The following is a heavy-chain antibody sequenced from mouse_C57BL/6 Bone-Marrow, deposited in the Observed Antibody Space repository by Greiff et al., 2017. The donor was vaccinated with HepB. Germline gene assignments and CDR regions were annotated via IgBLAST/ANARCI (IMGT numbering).Heavy chain of an antibody. CDR2: VFPGSGGS. Sequence: QVQLQQPGAELVKPGASVKMSCRASGYTFTNNWITWVRQRPGQGLEWIGVVFPGSGGSNNNEKFKRRAALTVDTSSSTAYMQLSSLTSEDSAVYYCTIDYDSSGEALDYKGQGTSVTVAS. D-gene: IGHD1-1*01. CDR3: TIDYDSSGEALDY. CDR1: GYTFTNNW. V-gene: IGHV1-55*01. J-gene: IGHJ4*01.